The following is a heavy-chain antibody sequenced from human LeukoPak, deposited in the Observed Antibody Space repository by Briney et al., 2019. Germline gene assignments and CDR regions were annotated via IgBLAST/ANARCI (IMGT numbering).Heavy chain of an antibody. J-gene: IGHJ4*02. Sequence: GGSLRLSCAASGFTLTSHWMSWVRQAPGKGLEWVANIKQDGSEKFYVDSVKGRFTISRDNAKKSLYLQMNSLRAEDTAVHYCVRPVYFAADYWGQGTLVTVSS. CDR2: IKQDGSEK. CDR1: GFTLTSHW. D-gene: IGHD5/OR15-5a*01. V-gene: IGHV3-7*01. CDR3: VRPVYFAADY.